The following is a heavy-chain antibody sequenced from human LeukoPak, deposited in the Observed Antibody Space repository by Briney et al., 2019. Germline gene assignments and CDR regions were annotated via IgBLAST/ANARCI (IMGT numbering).Heavy chain of an antibody. CDR1: VFTFSNFG. CDR2: ISNDGSDK. J-gene: IGHJ4*02. CDR3: AFRSVAVRGVDN. D-gene: IGHD3-10*02. V-gene: IGHV3-30*03. Sequence: PGRSLRLSCAASVFTFSNFGMHWVRQAPGKGLEWVAVISNDGSDKYYADSVKGRFTISRDNAKNMLYLQMNDLRVEDTAFYYCAFRSVAVRGVDNWGQGTLVTVSS.